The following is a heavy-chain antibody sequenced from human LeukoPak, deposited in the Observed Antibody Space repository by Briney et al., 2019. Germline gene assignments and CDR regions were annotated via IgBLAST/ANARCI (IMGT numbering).Heavy chain of an antibody. V-gene: IGHV1-8*01. CDR1: GYLYTSYD. Sequence: SVKLFCKSSGYLYTSYDIHGVRRASGQGLVWMGWMNPNSGNTCHAQKFQGRVTMTRNTSISTAYMELSSLRSEDTAVYYWAIYDILAGSNNLFDPWRQETLVTVSS. D-gene: IGHD3-9*01. CDR3: AIYDILAGSNNLFDP. CDR2: MNPNSGNT. J-gene: IGHJ5*02.